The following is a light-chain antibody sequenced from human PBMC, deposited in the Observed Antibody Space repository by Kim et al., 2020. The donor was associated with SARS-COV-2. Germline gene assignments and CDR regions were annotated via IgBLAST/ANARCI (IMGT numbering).Light chain of an antibody. CDR3: QQTCSTPCT. CDR2: EVS. CDR1: QRLYRC. Sequence: SASVGDRVTISCRAIQRLYRCLNWYQHKVGEAPTLLVFEVSSLQGGVPTRFAGSGAGTDFTLTISSLQPEDFATYYCQQTCSTPCTFGQGTKLEI. J-gene: IGKJ2*02. V-gene: IGKV1-39*01.